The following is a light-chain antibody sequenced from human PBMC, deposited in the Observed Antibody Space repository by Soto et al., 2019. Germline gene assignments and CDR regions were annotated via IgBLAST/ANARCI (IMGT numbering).Light chain of an antibody. Sequence: QSVLTQPPSASGTPGQRVTLSCSGSSSNIGSNTVDWYQHLPRTAPKLLIYSNDQRPSGVPDRFSGSKSGTSASLAISGLQSEDEADYYCAAWDDSLNGLVFGTGTKVTVL. CDR3: AAWDDSLNGLV. V-gene: IGLV1-44*01. CDR2: SND. CDR1: SSNIGSNT. J-gene: IGLJ1*01.